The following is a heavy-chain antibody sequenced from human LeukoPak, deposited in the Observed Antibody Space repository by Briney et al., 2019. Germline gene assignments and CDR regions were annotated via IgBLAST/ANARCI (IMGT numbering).Heavy chain of an antibody. CDR3: AKAYDSSGYHHAFDI. D-gene: IGHD3-22*01. CDR1: GFTFDDYA. J-gene: IGHJ3*02. Sequence: QPGGSLRLSCAASGFTFDDYAMHWVRQAPGKGLEWVSLISWDGGSTYYADSVKGRFTISRDNSKNSLYLQMNSLRAEDTALYYCAKAYDSSGYHHAFDIWGQGTMVTVSS. CDR2: ISWDGGST. V-gene: IGHV3-43D*03.